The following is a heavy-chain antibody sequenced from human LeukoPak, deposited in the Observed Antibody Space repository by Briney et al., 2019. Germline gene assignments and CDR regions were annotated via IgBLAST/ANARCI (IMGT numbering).Heavy chain of an antibody. J-gene: IGHJ4*02. CDR1: GFTFDDYG. CDR2: INWNGGST. CDR3: ARGLSLSSAWADYYFDY. V-gene: IGHV3-20*04. D-gene: IGHD6-19*01. Sequence: GGSLRLSCAASGFTFDDYGMSWVRQAPGKGLEWVSGINWNGGSTGYADSVKGRFTISRDNAKNSLYLQMNSLRDEDTAVYYCARGLSLSSAWADYYFDYWGQGTLVTVSS.